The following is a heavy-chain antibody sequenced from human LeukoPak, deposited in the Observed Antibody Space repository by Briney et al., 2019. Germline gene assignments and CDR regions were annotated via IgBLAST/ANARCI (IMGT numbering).Heavy chain of an antibody. J-gene: IGHJ4*02. V-gene: IGHV4-61*08. D-gene: IGHD3-10*01. Sequence: SSETLSLTCTVSGGSISSGGYYWSWIRQHPGKGLEWIGYIYYSGSTNYNPSLKSRVTISVDTSKNQFSLKLSSVTAADTAVYYCAATMVRGVHTHFDYWGQGTLVTVSS. CDR2: IYYSGST. CDR3: AATMVRGVHTHFDY. CDR1: GGSISSGGYY.